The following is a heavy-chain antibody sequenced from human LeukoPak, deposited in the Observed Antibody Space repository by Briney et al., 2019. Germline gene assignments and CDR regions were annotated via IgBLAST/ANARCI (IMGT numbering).Heavy chain of an antibody. CDR1: GFTFSSYS. CDR2: ISSSSSYI. D-gene: IGHD1-7*01. J-gene: IGHJ4*02. V-gene: IGHV3-21*01. CDR3: ARAHNWKYGTFDY. Sequence: PGGSLRLSCAASGFTFSSYSMNWVRQAPGKGLEWVSSISSSSSYIYYADSVKGRFTISRDNAKNSLYLQMNSLRAEDTAVYFCARAHNWKYGTFDYWGQGTLVTVSS.